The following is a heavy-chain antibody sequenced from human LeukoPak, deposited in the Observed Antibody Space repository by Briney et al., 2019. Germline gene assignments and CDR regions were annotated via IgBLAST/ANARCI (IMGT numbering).Heavy chain of an antibody. Sequence: GGSLRLSCAASGFTFSSYAMSWVRQAPGKGLEWVSAISGSGGSTYYADSVKGRFTISRDNSKNTLYLQMNSLRAEDTAVYYCAKDVGSSWLRLIEAFDIGGQGTMVTVSA. J-gene: IGHJ3*02. V-gene: IGHV3-23*01. CDR3: AKDVGSSWLRLIEAFDI. D-gene: IGHD6-13*01. CDR2: ISGSGGST. CDR1: GFTFSSYA.